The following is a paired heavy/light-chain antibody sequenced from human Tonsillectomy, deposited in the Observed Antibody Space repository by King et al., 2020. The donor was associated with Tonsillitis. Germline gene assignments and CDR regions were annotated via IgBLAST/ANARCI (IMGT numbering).Light chain of an antibody. V-gene: IGKV1-12*01. J-gene: IGKJ5*01. CDR1: RDISNW. Sequence: DIQMTQSPSSVSASVGDRVTITCRASRDISNWLAWYQQKPGKAPRLLIYGASNLQSGVPSRFSGSGSGTDFTLTISSLQPEDFATYYCQQANSFPVIFGQGTRLEIK. CDR2: GAS. CDR3: QQANSFPVI.
Heavy chain of an antibody. CDR3: AKMIGAFYYYGMDV. J-gene: IGHJ6*02. CDR2: ITWSSATI. CDR1: GFSFDDYA. V-gene: IGHV3-9*01. Sequence: EVQLVESGGGLVQPGRSLRLSCAASGFSFDDYAMHWVRQAPGKGLEWVSGITWSSATIRYADSVKGRFTISRDNAKNSLYLQMNSLRPEDTALYYCAKMIGAFYYYGMDVWGQGTAVTVSS. D-gene: IGHD3-16*01.